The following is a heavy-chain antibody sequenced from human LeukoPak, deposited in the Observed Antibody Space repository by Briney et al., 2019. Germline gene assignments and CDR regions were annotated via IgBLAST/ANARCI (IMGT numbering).Heavy chain of an antibody. J-gene: IGHJ4*02. Sequence: SETLSLTCSVSGDSLSSYYWSWMRQPAGEGLEWIGYIHYSGSTNYNPSLKSRVSMSVDTSKNHFSLTLSSVTAADTAVYYCASGGYDSTGYYSSFGSWGEGTLVTVSS. D-gene: IGHD3-22*01. CDR2: IHYSGST. V-gene: IGHV4-59*01. CDR3: ASGGYDSTGYYSSFGS. CDR1: GDSLSSYY.